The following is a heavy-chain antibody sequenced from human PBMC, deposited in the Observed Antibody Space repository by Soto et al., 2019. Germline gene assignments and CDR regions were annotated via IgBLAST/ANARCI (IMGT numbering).Heavy chain of an antibody. Sequence: GGSLRLSCAASGFTFSDSYMSWIRQAPGKGLEWLSYISNSGDIIYYADSVKGRFTISRDNAKNSLYLQMNSLRVDDTAMYYCARGRIPYWGQGTLVTVSS. J-gene: IGHJ4*02. CDR3: ARGRIPY. D-gene: IGHD5-18*01. V-gene: IGHV3-11*01. CDR1: GFTFSDSY. CDR2: ISNSGDII.